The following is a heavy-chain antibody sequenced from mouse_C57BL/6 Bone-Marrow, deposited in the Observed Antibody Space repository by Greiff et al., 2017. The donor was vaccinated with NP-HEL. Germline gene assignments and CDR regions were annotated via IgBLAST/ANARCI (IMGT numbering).Heavy chain of an antibody. CDR2: ISSGGSYT. CDR1: GFTFSSYG. J-gene: IGHJ3*01. Sequence: VQLKESGGDLVKPGGSLKLSCAASGFTFSSYGMSWVRQTPDKRLEWVATISSGGSYTYYPDSVKGRFTISRDNAKNTLYLQMSSLKSEDTAMYYCARHDYGSSWFAYWGQGTLVTVSA. CDR3: ARHDYGSSWFAY. D-gene: IGHD1-1*01. V-gene: IGHV5-6*01.